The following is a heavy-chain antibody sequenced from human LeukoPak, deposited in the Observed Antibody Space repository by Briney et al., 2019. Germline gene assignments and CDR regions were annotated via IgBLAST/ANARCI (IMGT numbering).Heavy chain of an antibody. Sequence: PGRSLRLSCAASGFTFDDYAMHWVRQAPGKGLEWVSGISWNSGSIGYADSVKGRFTISRDNAKNTLYLQMNSLRAEDTAVYYCAKETTIAAQNDNWGQGTLVTVSS. CDR2: ISWNSGSI. J-gene: IGHJ4*02. CDR3: AKETTIAAQNDN. CDR1: GFTFDDYA. D-gene: IGHD6-6*01. V-gene: IGHV3-9*01.